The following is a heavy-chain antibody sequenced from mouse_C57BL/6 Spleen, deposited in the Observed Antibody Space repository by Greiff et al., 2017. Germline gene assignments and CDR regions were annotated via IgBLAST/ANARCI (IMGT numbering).Heavy chain of an antibody. D-gene: IGHD2-5*01. J-gene: IGHJ4*01. Sequence: VQLQQSGPGLVQPSQSLSITCTVSGFSLTSSGVHWVRPSPGKGLEWLGVIWSGGSTDYNAAFISRLSISKDNSKSQVFFKMNSLQADDTAIYYCARNSNYEDAMDYWGQGTSVTVSS. CDR3: ARNSNYEDAMDY. CDR2: IWSGGST. V-gene: IGHV2-2*01. CDR1: GFSLTSSG.